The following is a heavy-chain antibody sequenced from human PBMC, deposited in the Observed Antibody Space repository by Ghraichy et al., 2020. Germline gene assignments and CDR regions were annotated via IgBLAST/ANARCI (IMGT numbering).Heavy chain of an antibody. V-gene: IGHV3-23*01. Sequence: GGSLRLSCVGSGFNFTSYAINWVRQVPGKGLEWVSVVSRGGDFKLYADTVKGRFDISRDNSKNTVHLQMNNLRADDTAIYYCAKGGVSSIAAAGYFDFWGQGSLVTVTS. CDR3: AKGGVSSIAAAGYFDF. CDR1: GFNFTSYA. CDR2: VSRGGDFK. D-gene: IGHD6-13*01. J-gene: IGHJ4*01.